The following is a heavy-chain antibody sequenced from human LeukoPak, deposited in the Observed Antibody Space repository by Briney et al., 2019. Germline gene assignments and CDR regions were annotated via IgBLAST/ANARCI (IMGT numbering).Heavy chain of an antibody. CDR1: GGSISSYY. Sequence: SETLSLTCTVSGGSISSYYWSWIRQPPGKGLEWIGYIYYSGSTNYNPSLKSRVTISVDTSKNQFSLKLSSVTAADTAVYYCARDRDSSGAFDYWGQGTLVTVSS. CDR2: IYYSGST. J-gene: IGHJ4*02. D-gene: IGHD3-22*01. V-gene: IGHV4-59*01. CDR3: ARDRDSSGAFDY.